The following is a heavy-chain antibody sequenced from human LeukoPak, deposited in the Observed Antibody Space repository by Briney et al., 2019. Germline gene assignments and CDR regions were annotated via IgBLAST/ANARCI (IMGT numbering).Heavy chain of an antibody. CDR1: GGSISTYY. J-gene: IGHJ4*02. CDR2: IYRTGST. V-gene: IGHV4-59*08. Sequence: KASETLSLTCTVSGGSISTYYWSWIRQPPGKGLEWIGYIYRTGSTNYNPSLRSRVTISADTSKSQFSLSLSSVTAADTAVYYCARQRDLQQLAPFDYWGQGTLVTVSS. CDR3: ARQRDLQQLAPFDY. D-gene: IGHD6-13*01.